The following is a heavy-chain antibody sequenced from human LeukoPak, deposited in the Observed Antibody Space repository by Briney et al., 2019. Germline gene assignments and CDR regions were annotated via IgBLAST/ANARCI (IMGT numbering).Heavy chain of an antibody. CDR1: GFTFSSYS. V-gene: IGHV3-21*01. CDR3: ARGGGGSYYHLLDY. J-gene: IGHJ4*02. D-gene: IGHD1-26*01. CDR2: ISSSSSYI. Sequence: PGGSPRLSCAASGFTFSSYSMNWVRQAPGKGLEWVSSISSSSSYIYYADSVRGRFTISRDNAKNSLYLQMNSLRAEDTAVYYCARGGGGSYYHLLDYWGQGTLVTVSS.